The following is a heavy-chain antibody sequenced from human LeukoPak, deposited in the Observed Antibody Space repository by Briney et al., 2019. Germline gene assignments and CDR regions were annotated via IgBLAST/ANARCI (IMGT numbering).Heavy chain of an antibody. Sequence: GGSLRLSCAASGFTFDDYAMHWVRQAPGKGLEWVSLISGDGGSTYYADSVKGRFTISRDNSKNSLYLQMNSLRTEDTALYYCAEDLTAVAGHFDYWGQGTLVTVSS. CDR2: ISGDGGST. CDR3: AEDLTAVAGHFDY. J-gene: IGHJ4*02. V-gene: IGHV3-43*02. CDR1: GFTFDDYA. D-gene: IGHD6-19*01.